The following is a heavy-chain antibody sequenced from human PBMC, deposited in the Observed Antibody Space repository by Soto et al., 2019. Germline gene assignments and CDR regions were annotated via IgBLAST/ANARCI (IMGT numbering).Heavy chain of an antibody. V-gene: IGHV3-48*03. CDR2: ISSSGSTI. CDR1: GFTFSSYE. J-gene: IGHJ6*02. D-gene: IGHD7-27*01. Sequence: EVQLVESGGGLVQPGGSLRLSCAASGFTFSSYEMNWVRQVPGKGLEWVSYISSSGSTIYYADSVKGRFTISRDNAKNSLYLQMNSLRAEDTAVYYCARLTGLNPGRYYGMDVWGQGTTVTVSS. CDR3: ARLTGLNPGRYYGMDV.